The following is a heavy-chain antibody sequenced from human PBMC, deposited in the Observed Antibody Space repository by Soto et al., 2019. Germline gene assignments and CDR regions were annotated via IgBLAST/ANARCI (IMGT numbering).Heavy chain of an antibody. Sequence: ASVKVSCKASGGTFSSYAISWVRQAPGQGLEWMGGIIPILGIANYAQKFQGRVTITADKSTSTAYMELSSLRSEDTAVYYGARGNHSSSSYYYCYGMDVWGQGTTVTVSS. V-gene: IGHV1-69*10. CDR1: GGTFSSYA. CDR2: IIPILGIA. J-gene: IGHJ6*02. CDR3: ARGNHSSSSYYYCYGMDV. D-gene: IGHD6-6*01.